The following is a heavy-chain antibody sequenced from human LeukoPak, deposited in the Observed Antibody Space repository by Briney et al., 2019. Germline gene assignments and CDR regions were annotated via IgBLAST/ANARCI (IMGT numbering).Heavy chain of an antibody. V-gene: IGHV3-23*01. CDR3: ARGISGSGSYGHFDY. CDR2: IFPSGGEI. D-gene: IGHD1-26*01. J-gene: IGHJ4*02. CDR1: GFTFSTFA. Sequence: GGSLRLSCAASGFTFSTFAMIWVRQPPGKGLEWVSSIFPSGGEIHYADSVRGRFTISRDNSKSTLSLQMNSLRAEDTAIYYCARGISGSGSYGHFDYWGQGILVTVSS.